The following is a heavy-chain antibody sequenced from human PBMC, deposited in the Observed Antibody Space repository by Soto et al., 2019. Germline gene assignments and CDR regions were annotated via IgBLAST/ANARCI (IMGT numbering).Heavy chain of an antibody. CDR2: FDPEDGET. CDR1: GYTLTELS. D-gene: IGHD7-27*01. Sequence: ASVKVSCKVSGYTLTELSMHWVRQAPGKGLEWMGGFDPEDGETIYAQRFQGRVTMTEDTSTDTAYMELSSLRSEDTAVYYCATRTGDYYYYGMDVWGQGTTVTVS. V-gene: IGHV1-24*01. J-gene: IGHJ6*02. CDR3: ATRTGDYYYYGMDV.